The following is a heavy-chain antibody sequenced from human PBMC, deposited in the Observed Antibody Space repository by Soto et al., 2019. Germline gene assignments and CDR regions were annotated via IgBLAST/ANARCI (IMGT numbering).Heavy chain of an antibody. Sequence: EVQLVESGGGLVKPGGSLRLSCAASGFTFSSYSMNWVRQAPGKGLEWVSSISSSSSYIYYADSVKGRFTISRDNAKNSLYRQMSSLSAEDTAVYYCAGRTSYESSGDYGYWGQGTLVTVSS. D-gene: IGHD3-22*01. V-gene: IGHV3-21*01. J-gene: IGHJ4*02. CDR2: ISSSSSYI. CDR3: AGRTSYESSGDYGY. CDR1: GFTFSSYS.